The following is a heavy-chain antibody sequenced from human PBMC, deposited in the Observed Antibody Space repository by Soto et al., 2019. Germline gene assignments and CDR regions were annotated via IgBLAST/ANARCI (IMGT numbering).Heavy chain of an antibody. D-gene: IGHD6-6*01. J-gene: IGHJ5*02. V-gene: IGHV4-34*01. CDR3: ARGISSSSLSRFDP. CDR1: GGSFSGYY. Sequence: PSETLSLTCAVYGGSFSGYYWSWIRQPPGKGLEWIGEINHSGSTNYNPSLKSRVTISVDTSKNQFSLKLSSVTAADTAVYYCARGISSSSLSRFDPWGQGTLVTVS. CDR2: INHSGST.